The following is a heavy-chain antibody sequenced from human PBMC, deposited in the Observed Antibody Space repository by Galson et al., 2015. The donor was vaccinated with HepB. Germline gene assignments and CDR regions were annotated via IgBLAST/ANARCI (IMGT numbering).Heavy chain of an antibody. CDR2: TYYRSKWYN. D-gene: IGHD3-22*01. V-gene: IGHV6-1*01. Sequence: CAISGDSVSSNSAAWNWIRQSPSRGLEWLGRTYYRSKWYNDYAVSVKSRITINPDTSKNQFSLQLNSVTPEDTAVYYCARAVIDSGYYYYYMDVWGKGTTVTVSS. CDR3: ARAVIDSGYYYYYMDV. J-gene: IGHJ6*03. CDR1: GDSVSSNSAA.